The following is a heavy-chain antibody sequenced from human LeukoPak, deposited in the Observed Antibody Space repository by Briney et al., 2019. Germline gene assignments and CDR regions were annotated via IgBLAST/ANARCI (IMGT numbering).Heavy chain of an antibody. CDR3: ARLTRLSTSPDRYYLDY. CDR2: IYTSGGT. Sequence: PSETLSLTCTVSGDSISSYYWSWIRQPPGKGLEWIGYIYTSGGTNYIPSLKGRVTISVDTSKNQFSLKLSSVTAADSAVYYCARLTRLSTSPDRYYLDYWGQGTLVTVSS. V-gene: IGHV4-4*09. J-gene: IGHJ4*02. CDR1: GDSISSYY. D-gene: IGHD6-6*01.